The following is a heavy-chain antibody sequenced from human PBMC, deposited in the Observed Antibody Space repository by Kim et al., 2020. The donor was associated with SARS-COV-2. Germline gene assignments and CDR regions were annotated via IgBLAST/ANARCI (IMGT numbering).Heavy chain of an antibody. V-gene: IGHV3-74*03. CDR1: GFTFSNYW. CDR2: INSDGSST. D-gene: IGHD1-26*01. J-gene: IGHJ3*01. Sequence: GGSLRLSCAASGFTFSNYWMHWVRQAPGKGLVWVSRINSDGSSTTYADCVKGRFTISRDNAKNTLYLQMNSLRAEDTAVYYCARGSSGSYPRAFDVWGQGTMVTVSS. CDR3: ARGSSGSYPRAFDV.